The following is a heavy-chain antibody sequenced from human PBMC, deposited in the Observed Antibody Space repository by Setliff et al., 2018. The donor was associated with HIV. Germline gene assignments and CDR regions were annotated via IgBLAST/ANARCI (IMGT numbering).Heavy chain of an antibody. Sequence: HPGGSLRLSCAASGFFFSTYWMNWVRQAPGKGPQWVARIVSDGSGTSHADAVKGRFTISRDNAKNTLFLQMNSLRAEDSAMYYCATNRRDCYSASCPLTSWGQGTLVTVSS. D-gene: IGHD2-2*01. V-gene: IGHV3-74*01. CDR2: IVSDGSGT. J-gene: IGHJ4*02. CDR1: GFFFSTYW. CDR3: ATNRRDCYSASCPLTS.